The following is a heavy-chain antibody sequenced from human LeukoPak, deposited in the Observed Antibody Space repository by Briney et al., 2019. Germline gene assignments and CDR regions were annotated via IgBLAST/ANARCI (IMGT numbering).Heavy chain of an antibody. CDR2: INHSGST. CDR1: GFTFIDYA. Sequence: GSLRLSCVASGFTFIDYAMTWVRQAPGKGLEWIGEINHSGSTNYNPSLKSRVTISVDTSKNQFSLKLSSVTAADTAVYYCARGRITIFGVVKHYYYYYMDVWGKGTTVTVSS. J-gene: IGHJ6*03. V-gene: IGHV4-34*01. CDR3: ARGRITIFGVVKHYYYYYMDV. D-gene: IGHD3-3*01.